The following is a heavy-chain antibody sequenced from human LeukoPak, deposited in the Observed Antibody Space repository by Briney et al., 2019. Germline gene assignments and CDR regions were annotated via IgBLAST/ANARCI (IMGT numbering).Heavy chain of an antibody. CDR1: GFTFSIYT. CDR3: ARVSSTWYLDY. V-gene: IGHV3-21*01. J-gene: IGHJ4*02. D-gene: IGHD6-13*01. CDR2: ISSGSSDI. Sequence: PGGSLRRSCAASGFTFSIYTMNWVRQAPGKGLEWVSSISSGSSDIYYADSVKGRFTISRDNAKNSLYLQMNSLRIEDTAVYYCARVSSTWYLDYWGQGTLVTVSS.